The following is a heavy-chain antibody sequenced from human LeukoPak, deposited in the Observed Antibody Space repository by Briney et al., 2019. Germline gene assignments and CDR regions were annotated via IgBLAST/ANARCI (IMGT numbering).Heavy chain of an antibody. J-gene: IGHJ4*02. CDR1: GFTFSNYA. CDR2: ISYDGSNK. Sequence: PGGSLRLSCAASGFTFSNYAMHWVRQAPGKGLEWVAVISYDGSNKYDAGSVKGRFTISRDNSKNTLYLQMNSLRAEDTAVYYCARDRGYSGYDGLDYWGQGTLVTVSS. V-gene: IGHV3-30-3*01. D-gene: IGHD5-12*01. CDR3: ARDRGYSGYDGLDY.